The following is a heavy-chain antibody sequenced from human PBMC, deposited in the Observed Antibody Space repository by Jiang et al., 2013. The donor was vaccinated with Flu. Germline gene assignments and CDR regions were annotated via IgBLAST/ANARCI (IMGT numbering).Heavy chain of an antibody. J-gene: IGHJ5*02. CDR2: INPNSGGT. Sequence: GAEVKKPGASVKVSCKASGYTFTGYYMHWVRQAPGQGLEWMGWINPNSGGTNYAQKFQGRVTMTRDTSISTAYMELSRLRSDDTAVYYCARGGTYNWNYDWFDPWGQGTLVTVSS. D-gene: IGHD1-7*01. V-gene: IGHV1-2*02. CDR1: GYTFTGYY. CDR3: ARGGTYNWNYDWFDP.